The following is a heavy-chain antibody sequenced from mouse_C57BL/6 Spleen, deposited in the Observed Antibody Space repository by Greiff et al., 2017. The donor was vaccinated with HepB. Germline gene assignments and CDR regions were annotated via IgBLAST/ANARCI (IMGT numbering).Heavy chain of an antibody. CDR2: ISSGSSTI. J-gene: IGHJ4*01. Sequence: EVHLVESGGGLVKPGGSLKLSCAASGFTFSDYGMHWVRQAPEKGLEWVAYISSGSSTIYYADTVKGRFTISRDNAKNTLFLQMTSLRSEDTAMYYCARMGYGNYDYAMDYWGQGTSVTVSS. CDR1: GFTFSDYG. CDR3: ARMGYGNYDYAMDY. V-gene: IGHV5-17*01. D-gene: IGHD2-10*02.